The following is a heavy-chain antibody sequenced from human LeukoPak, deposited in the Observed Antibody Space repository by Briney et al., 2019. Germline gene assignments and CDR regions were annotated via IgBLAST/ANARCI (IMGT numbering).Heavy chain of an antibody. D-gene: IGHD3-10*01. J-gene: IGHJ4*02. Sequence: SETLSLTCTVSGGSISSSSYYWGWIRQPPGKGLEWIGEINHSGSTNYNPSLKSRVTISVDTSKNQFSLKLSSVTAADTAVYYCARAKGSGSYYNVWDYWGQGTLVTVSS. CDR3: ARAKGSGSYYNVWDY. V-gene: IGHV4-39*07. CDR2: INHSGST. CDR1: GGSISSSSYY.